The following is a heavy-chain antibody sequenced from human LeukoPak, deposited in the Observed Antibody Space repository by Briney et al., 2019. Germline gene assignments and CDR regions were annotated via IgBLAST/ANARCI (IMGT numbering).Heavy chain of an antibody. Sequence: GGSLRLSCAASGFTFSSYGMNWVRQAPGKGLEWVSGISWNSGSIGYADSVKGRFTISRDNAKNSLYLQMNSLRAEDTALYYCAKGTTVTTLDDYWGQGTLVTVSS. CDR3: AKGTTVTTLDDY. J-gene: IGHJ4*02. D-gene: IGHD4-17*01. CDR1: GFTFSSYG. CDR2: ISWNSGSI. V-gene: IGHV3-9*01.